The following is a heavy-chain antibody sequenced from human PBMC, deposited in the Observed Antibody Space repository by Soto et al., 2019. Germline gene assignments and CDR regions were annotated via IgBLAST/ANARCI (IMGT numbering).Heavy chain of an antibody. Sequence: EVQLLESGGGLVQPGGSLRLSCAASGFTFSSYAMSWVRQAPGKGLEWVSAISGSGGSTYYADSVKGRLTISRDNSKNPLYLQMNSLRAEDRAVYYCAKGGIVGATTGHFFDYWGQGTLVTVFS. J-gene: IGHJ4*02. D-gene: IGHD1-26*01. CDR3: AKGGIVGATTGHFFDY. CDR1: GFTFSSYA. CDR2: ISGSGGST. V-gene: IGHV3-23*01.